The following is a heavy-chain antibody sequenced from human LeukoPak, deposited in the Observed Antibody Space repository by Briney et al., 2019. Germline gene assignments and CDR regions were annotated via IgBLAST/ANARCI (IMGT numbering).Heavy chain of an antibody. CDR3: ARAGGWIQLWFRNYYYYYMDV. D-gene: IGHD5-18*01. CDR2: IDHSGST. CDR1: GGSISSNW. J-gene: IGHJ6*03. V-gene: IGHV4-4*02. Sequence: SGTLSLTCAVSGGSISSNWWSWVRQPPGKGLEWIGEIDHSGSTNYNPSLKSRVTISVDKSESQFSLKLSSVTAADTAVYYCARAGGWIQLWFRNYYYYYMDVWGKGTTVTVSS.